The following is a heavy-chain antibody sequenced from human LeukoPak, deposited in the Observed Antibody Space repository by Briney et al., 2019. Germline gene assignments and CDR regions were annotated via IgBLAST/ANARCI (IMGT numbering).Heavy chain of an antibody. CDR1: GFTFSTYW. CDR2: IKQDGGER. Sequence: GGSLRLSCAASGFTFSTYWMTWVRQAPGKGLEWVANIKQDGGERHYVDSVKGRFTISRDNAKKILYLQMNSLRAGDTAAYYCAKAHSPDAFCAGDCYFPPGGQGSLVTVSS. CDR3: AKAHSPDAFCAGDCYFPP. J-gene: IGHJ5*02. V-gene: IGHV3-7*03. D-gene: IGHD2-21*02.